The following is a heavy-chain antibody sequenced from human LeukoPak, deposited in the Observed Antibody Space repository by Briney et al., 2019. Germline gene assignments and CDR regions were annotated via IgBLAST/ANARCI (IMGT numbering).Heavy chain of an antibody. Sequence: SETLSVTCAVYGGSFSGYYWSWIRQPPGKGLEWIGEINHSGSTNYNPSLKSRVTISVDTSKNQFSLKLSSVTAADTAVYYCARGSSWYQPDYWGQGTLVTVSS. D-gene: IGHD6-13*01. CDR1: GGSFSGYY. CDR3: ARGSSWYQPDY. V-gene: IGHV4-34*01. CDR2: INHSGST. J-gene: IGHJ4*02.